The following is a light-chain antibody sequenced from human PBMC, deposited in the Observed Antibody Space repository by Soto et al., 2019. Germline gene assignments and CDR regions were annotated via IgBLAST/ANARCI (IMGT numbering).Light chain of an antibody. CDR1: STDIGTYYH. V-gene: IGLV2-14*01. CDR3: CSYTTGSNLV. Sequence: QSLPAQPCSRFGSPWQCVTISCNGTSTDIGTYYHVSWYRQHPGKVPQLIIYEVSNRPSGLSNRFSGSKSGNAASLTISGLQAEEEADYYCCSYTTGSNLVFGTGTKVTVL. CDR2: EVS. J-gene: IGLJ1*01.